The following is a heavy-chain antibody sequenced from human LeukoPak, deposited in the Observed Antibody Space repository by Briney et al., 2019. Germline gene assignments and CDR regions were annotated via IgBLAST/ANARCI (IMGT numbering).Heavy chain of an antibody. CDR1: GYTLTAYY. CDR2: INTNNGGI. D-gene: IGHD4-17*01. V-gene: IGHV1-2*02. CDR3: ARRSGGTTTVNDGFEV. J-gene: IGHJ3*01. Sequence: GASVKVSCKASGYTLTAYYIYWVRQAPGQGLEWMGWINTNNGGIKYAQTFQGRVTVTRDTSISTPYMELNDLRSDDTAVYYCARRSGGTTTVNDGFEVWGQGTMVTVSS.